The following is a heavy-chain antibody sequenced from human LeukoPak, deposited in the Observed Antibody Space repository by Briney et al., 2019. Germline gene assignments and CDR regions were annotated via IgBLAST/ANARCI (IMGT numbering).Heavy chain of an antibody. Sequence: ASVKVSCKASGYTFTSYDINWVRQATGQGLEWMGWINPNSGGTNYAQKFQGRVTMTRDTSISTAYMELSRLRSDDTAVYYCARRNDIVVIPAAIALDYWGQGTLVTVSS. CDR3: ARRNDIVVIPAAIALDY. J-gene: IGHJ4*02. D-gene: IGHD2-2*01. CDR1: GYTFTSYD. V-gene: IGHV1-2*02. CDR2: INPNSGGT.